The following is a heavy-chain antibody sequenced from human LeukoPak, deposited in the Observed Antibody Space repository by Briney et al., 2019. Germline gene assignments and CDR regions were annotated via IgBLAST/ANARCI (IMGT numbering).Heavy chain of an antibody. Sequence: GGSLRLSCAASGFTFSSNSLNWVRQAPGKGLEWVSSISSSSIYIYYADSVKGRFTISRDNAKNSLYLQMNSLRAEDTAVYYCARGVAAAGTILDYWGQGTLVTVSS. CDR2: ISSSSIYI. CDR1: GFTFSSNS. D-gene: IGHD6-13*01. CDR3: ARGVAAAGTILDY. V-gene: IGHV3-21*01. J-gene: IGHJ4*02.